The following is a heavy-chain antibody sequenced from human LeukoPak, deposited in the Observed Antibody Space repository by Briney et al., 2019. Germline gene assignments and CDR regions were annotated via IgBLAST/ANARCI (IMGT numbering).Heavy chain of an antibody. CDR2: IYDSGST. V-gene: IGHV4-30-4*01. J-gene: IGHJ6*02. CDR1: GASIRSGDYY. Sequence: SEALSLTCTVSGASIRSGDYYWSWIRQPPGKGLEWIGYIYDSGSTYYNPSLKSRITISVDTSENRFSLKLSSVTATDTAVYYCARGSYYYYGMDVWGQGTTVTVSS. CDR3: ARGSYYYYGMDV.